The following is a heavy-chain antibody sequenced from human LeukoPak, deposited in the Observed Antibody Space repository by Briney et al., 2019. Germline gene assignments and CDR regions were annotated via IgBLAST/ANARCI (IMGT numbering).Heavy chain of an antibody. V-gene: IGHV3-21*01. J-gene: IGHJ6*03. CDR2: ISSSSSYI. CDR3: AREPGYYYYYMDV. CDR1: GFTFSTYT. D-gene: IGHD1-14*01. Sequence: GGSLRLSCAASGFTFSTYTMSWVRQAPGKGLEWVSSISSSSSYIYYADSVKGRFTISRDNAKNTLYLQMNSLRAEDTAVYYCAREPGYYYYYMDVWGKGTTVTVSS.